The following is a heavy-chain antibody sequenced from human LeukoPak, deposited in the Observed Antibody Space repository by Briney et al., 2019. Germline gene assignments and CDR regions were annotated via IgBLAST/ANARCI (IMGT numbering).Heavy chain of an antibody. CDR2: ISGSGGST. D-gene: IGHD3-10*01. V-gene: IGHV3-23*01. J-gene: IGHJ4*02. Sequence: GGSLRLSCAASGFTFSSYAMSWVRQAPGKGLEWVSSISGSGGSTYYADSVKGRFTISRDNSKNTLYLQMNSLRAEDTAVYYCANNSPDYYGSGSYFDYWGQGTLVTVSS. CDR3: ANNSPDYYGSGSYFDY. CDR1: GFTFSSYA.